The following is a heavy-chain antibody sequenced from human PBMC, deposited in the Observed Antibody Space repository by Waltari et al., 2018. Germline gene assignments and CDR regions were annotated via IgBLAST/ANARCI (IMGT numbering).Heavy chain of an antibody. D-gene: IGHD1-1*01. J-gene: IGHJ3*01. CDR2: MSYTGTT. CDR1: VVSIPSTRHY. V-gene: IGHV4-39*01. CDR3: ATYIGASVGTAAFDV. Sequence: QLQLQESGPGLVKPSETLSLTCSVSVVSIPSTRHYWGWIRQPPGQGLEWIGTMSYTGTTYSSPSLESRVTVSRDTSKNQLSLKLVSVTAADTAVYYCATYIGASVGTAAFDVWGQDTMVAVSS.